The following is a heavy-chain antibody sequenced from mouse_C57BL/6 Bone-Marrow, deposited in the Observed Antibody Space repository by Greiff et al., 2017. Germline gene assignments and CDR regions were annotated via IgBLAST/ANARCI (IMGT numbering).Heavy chain of an antibody. CDR3: ARDGGNYFDY. D-gene: IGHD1-1*02. CDR2: INYDGSST. J-gene: IGHJ2*01. Sequence: DVHLVESEGGLVQPGSSMKLSCTASGFTFSDYYMAWVRQVPEKGLEWVANINYDGSSTYYLDSLKSRFIISRDNAKNILYLQMSSLKSEDTATYYCARDGGNYFDYWGQGTTLTVSS. CDR1: GFTFSDYY. V-gene: IGHV5-16*01.